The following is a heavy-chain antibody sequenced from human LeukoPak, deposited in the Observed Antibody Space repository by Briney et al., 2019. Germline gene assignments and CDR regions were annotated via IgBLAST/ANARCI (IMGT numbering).Heavy chain of an antibody. D-gene: IGHD3-10*01. V-gene: IGHV3-21*04. CDR1: RFTFSSYW. J-gene: IGHJ4*02. CDR3: TRNYYGSGSNADFDY. Sequence: GGSLRLSCAASRFTFSSYWMSWVREAPGKGREWGSSISSSSSYIYYADSVKSRFTTSRDTAKNSLYLQMDSLKTEDPALYYCTRNYYGSGSNADFDYWGQGTLVTVSS. CDR2: ISSSSSYI.